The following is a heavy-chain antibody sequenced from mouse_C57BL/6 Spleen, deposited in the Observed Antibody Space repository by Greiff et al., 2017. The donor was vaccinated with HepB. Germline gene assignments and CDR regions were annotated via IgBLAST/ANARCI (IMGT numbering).Heavy chain of an antibody. Sequence: VQLQQSGPELVKPGASVKISCKASGYAFSSSWMNWVKQRPGKGLEWIGRIYPGDGDTNYNGKFKGKATLTADKSSSTAYMQLSSLTSEDSAVYFCARSSLDYWGQSTTLTVSS. CDR2: IYPGDGDT. CDR3: ARSSLDY. V-gene: IGHV1-82*01. J-gene: IGHJ2*01. CDR1: GYAFSSSW.